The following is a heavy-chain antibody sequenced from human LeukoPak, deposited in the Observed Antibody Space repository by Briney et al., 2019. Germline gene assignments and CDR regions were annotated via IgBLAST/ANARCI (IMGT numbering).Heavy chain of an antibody. CDR1: GFTFSSYW. J-gene: IGHJ4*02. CDR2: IKQDGSEK. V-gene: IGHV3-7*03. Sequence: GGSLRLSCAASGFTFSSYWTSWVRQAPGKGLEWVANIKQDGSEKYYVDSVKGRFTISRDNAKNSLYLQMNSLRAEDTAVYYCAREIIGHFDYWGQGTLVTVSS. CDR3: AREIIGHFDY.